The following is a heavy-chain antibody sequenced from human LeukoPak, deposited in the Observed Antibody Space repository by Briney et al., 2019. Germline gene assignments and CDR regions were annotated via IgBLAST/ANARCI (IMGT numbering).Heavy chain of an antibody. J-gene: IGHJ4*02. CDR2: ISYDGSNK. V-gene: IGHV3-30*04. D-gene: IGHD1-26*01. Sequence: GGSLRLSCAASGFTFRSYAMHWVRQAPGKGLEWVAVISYDGSNKYYVDSVKGRFTISRDNSKNTLYLQMNSLRAEDTAVYYCARANLLRYDYWGQGTLVTVSS. CDR1: GFTFRSYA. CDR3: ARANLLRYDY.